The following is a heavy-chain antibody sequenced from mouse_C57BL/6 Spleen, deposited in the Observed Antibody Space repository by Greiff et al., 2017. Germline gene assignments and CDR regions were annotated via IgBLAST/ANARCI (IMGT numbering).Heavy chain of an antibody. CDR3: ARPSSGFDY. V-gene: IGHV1-26*01. CDR2: INPNNGGT. CDR1: GYTFTDYY. Sequence: VQLQQSGPELVKPGASVKISCKASGYTFTDYYMNGVKQSHGKSLEWIGDINPNNGGTSYNQKFKGKATLTVDKSSSTAYMELRSLTSEDSAVYYCARPSSGFDYWGQGTTLTVSS. J-gene: IGHJ2*01. D-gene: IGHD3-2*02.